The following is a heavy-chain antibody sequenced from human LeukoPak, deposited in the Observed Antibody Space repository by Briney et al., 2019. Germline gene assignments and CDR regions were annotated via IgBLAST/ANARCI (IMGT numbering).Heavy chain of an antibody. CDR2: ISGSGDNT. Sequence: GGSLRLSCAASGFTFSCYAMSWVRQAPGKGLEWVSGISGSGDNTYYADSVKGRFTISRDNSKNTLYVQVNSLGTEDTAAYYCAKGSYYDSSGSFYFDYWGQGTLVTVSS. CDR1: GFTFSCYA. D-gene: IGHD3-22*01. CDR3: AKGSYYDSSGSFYFDY. J-gene: IGHJ4*02. V-gene: IGHV3-23*01.